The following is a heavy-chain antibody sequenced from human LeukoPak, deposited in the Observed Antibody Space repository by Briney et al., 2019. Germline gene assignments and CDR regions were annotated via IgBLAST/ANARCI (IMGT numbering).Heavy chain of an antibody. CDR3: ATGLEWLLYGFFDH. CDR2: FDPEDGDT. CDR1: GDTVTELS. Sequence: ASVKVSCKVSGDTVTELSMHWVRQAPGKGLEWMGGFDPEDGDTIYAQKFQGRVTMTEDTSTGTAYMELSSLRSEDTAVYYCATGLEWLLYGFFDHRGQGTLVTVSS. D-gene: IGHD3-3*01. V-gene: IGHV1-24*01. J-gene: IGHJ4*02.